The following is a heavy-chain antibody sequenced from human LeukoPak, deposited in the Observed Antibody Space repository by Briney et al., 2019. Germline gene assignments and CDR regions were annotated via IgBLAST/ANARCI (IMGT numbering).Heavy chain of an antibody. V-gene: IGHV3-30*18. CDR3: AKGSIAAPLYYYYYGMDV. D-gene: IGHD6-6*01. Sequence: PGGSLRLSCAASGFTFSSYWMSWVRQAPGKGLEWVAVISYDGSNKYYADSVKGRFTISRDNSKNTLYLQMNSLRAEDTAVYYCAKGSIAAPLYYYYYGMDVWGQGTTVTVSS. CDR2: ISYDGSNK. J-gene: IGHJ6*02. CDR1: GFTFSSYW.